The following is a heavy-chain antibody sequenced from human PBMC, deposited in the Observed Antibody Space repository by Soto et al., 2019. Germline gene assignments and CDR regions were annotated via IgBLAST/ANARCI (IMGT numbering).Heavy chain of an antibody. Sequence: APMKVFCKSSCYTFSRYGISWGRQAPGQGLEWMGWISAYNGNTNYAQKLQGRVTMTTDTSTSTAYMELRSLRSDDTAVYYCARDSRETTLDYWGQGTLVTVSS. V-gene: IGHV1-18*01. CDR2: ISAYNGNT. J-gene: IGHJ4*02. CDR3: ARDSRETTLDY. CDR1: CYTFSRYG. D-gene: IGHD1-7*01.